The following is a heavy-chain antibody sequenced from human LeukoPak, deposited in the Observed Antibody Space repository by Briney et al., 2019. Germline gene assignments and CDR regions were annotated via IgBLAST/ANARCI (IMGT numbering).Heavy chain of an antibody. V-gene: IGHV3-30*02. Sequence: PGGSLRLSCAASGFTFSSYGMHWVRQAPGKGLEWVTFMRYDGNNEYYADSVKGRFTTSRDNTKTSLYLQMNSLRAEDMALYYCAKDTKATGAPDAFDIWGQGTMVTVSS. D-gene: IGHD1-14*01. CDR2: MRYDGNNE. J-gene: IGHJ3*02. CDR3: AKDTKATGAPDAFDI. CDR1: GFTFSSYG.